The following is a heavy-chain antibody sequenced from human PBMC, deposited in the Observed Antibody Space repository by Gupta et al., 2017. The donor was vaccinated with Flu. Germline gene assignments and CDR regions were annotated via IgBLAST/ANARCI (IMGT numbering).Heavy chain of an antibody. CDR2: ISVSCETT. CDR3: VRGALGLEIIDY. J-gene: IGHJ4*02. CDR1: GFTFARNE. D-gene: IGHD3-10*01. Sequence: EVQLVESGGGLVQPGGSLRLSCVGTGFTFARNELNWIRQAPGRGLEWVAYISVSCETTYYSDSVKGRFTISRDDAKNSLYLQMDSLRAEDTAVYHCVRGALGLEIIDYWGQGALVIGAS. V-gene: IGHV3-48*03.